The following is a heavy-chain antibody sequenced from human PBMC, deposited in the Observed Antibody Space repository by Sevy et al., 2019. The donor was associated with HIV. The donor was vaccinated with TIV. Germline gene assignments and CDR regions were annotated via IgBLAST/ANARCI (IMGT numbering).Heavy chain of an antibody. J-gene: IGHJ5*02. CDR3: AGGRTIFGVVTTYNWFDP. Sequence: SETLSLTCAVYGGSFSGYYWSWIRQPPGKGLEWIGEINHSGSTNYNPSLKSRVTISVDTSKNQFSLKLSSVTAADTAVYYCAGGRTIFGVVTTYNWFDPWGQGTLVTVSS. CDR2: INHSGST. V-gene: IGHV4-34*01. D-gene: IGHD3-3*01. CDR1: GGSFSGYY.